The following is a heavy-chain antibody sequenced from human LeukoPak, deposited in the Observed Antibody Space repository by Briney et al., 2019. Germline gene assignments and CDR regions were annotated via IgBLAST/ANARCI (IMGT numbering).Heavy chain of an antibody. CDR3: ARAGHSGSYAFDI. J-gene: IGHJ3*02. V-gene: IGHV3-9*01. CDR2: ISWNSGSI. Sequence: GGSLRLSCAASGFTFDDYAMHWVRQAPGKGLEWVSGISWNSGSIGYADSVKGRFTISRDNSKNTLYLQMNSLRAEDTAVYYCARAGHSGSYAFDIWGQGTMVTVSS. CDR1: GFTFDDYA. D-gene: IGHD3-22*01.